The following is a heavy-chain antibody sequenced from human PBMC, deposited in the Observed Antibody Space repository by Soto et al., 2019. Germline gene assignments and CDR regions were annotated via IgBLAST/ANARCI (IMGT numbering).Heavy chain of an antibody. CDR3: AKDNPTIAY. V-gene: IGHV3-30*18. Sequence: GGSLRLSCAASGFTFSSSGMHWVRQAPGKGPEWVAIISYDGSNKYYADSVEGRFTISRDNSKNTLFLQMNSLRPEDTAVYFCAKDNPTIAYWGQGTLVTVSS. D-gene: IGHD1-1*01. J-gene: IGHJ4*02. CDR2: ISYDGSNK. CDR1: GFTFSSSG.